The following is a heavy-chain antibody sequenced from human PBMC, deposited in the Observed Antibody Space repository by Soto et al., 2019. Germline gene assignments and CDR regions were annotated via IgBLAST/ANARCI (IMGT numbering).Heavy chain of an antibody. CDR1: GFTFSSYA. Sequence: QVQLVESGGGVVQPGRSLRLSCAASGFTFSSYAMHWVRQAPGKGLEWVAVISYDGSNKYYADSVKGRFTISRDNSKNTLYLQMNSLRAEDTAVYYCARDGCSGGSGYYVDYWCQGTLVTVSS. V-gene: IGHV3-30-3*01. J-gene: IGHJ4*02. CDR3: ARDGCSGGSGYYVDY. CDR2: ISYDGSNK. D-gene: IGHD2-15*01.